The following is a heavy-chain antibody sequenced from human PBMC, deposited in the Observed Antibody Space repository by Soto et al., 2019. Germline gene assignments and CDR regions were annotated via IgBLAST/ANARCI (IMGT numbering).Heavy chain of an antibody. Sequence: QVQLVQSGAEVKKPGSSVKVSCKASGGTFSSYAISWVRQAPGQGLEWMGGIIPIFGTANYAQKFQGRVTITADEDRSTAYMELSSLRSEDTAVYYCAREPGYYGSGSYYSYGMDAWGQVTTVTVSS. J-gene: IGHJ6*02. CDR2: IIPIFGTA. CDR3: AREPGYYGSGSYYSYGMDA. D-gene: IGHD3-10*01. V-gene: IGHV1-69*01. CDR1: GGTFSSYA.